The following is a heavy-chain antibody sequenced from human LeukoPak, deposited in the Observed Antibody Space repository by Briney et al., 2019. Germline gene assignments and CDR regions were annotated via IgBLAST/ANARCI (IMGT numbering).Heavy chain of an antibody. V-gene: IGHV3-73*01. CDR2: IRSKANSYAT. J-gene: IGHJ4*02. CDR3: FTGIFDY. Sequence: GGSLRLSCAASGFTFSGSAMHWVRQASGRGLEWVGRIRSKANSYATAYAASVKGRFTISRDDSKNTAYLQMNSLKTEDTAVYYCFTGIFDYWGQGTLVTVSS. D-gene: IGHD6-13*01. CDR1: GFTFSGSA.